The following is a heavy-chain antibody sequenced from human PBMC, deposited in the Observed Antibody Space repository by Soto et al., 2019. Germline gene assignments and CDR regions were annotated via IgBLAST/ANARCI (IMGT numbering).Heavy chain of an antibody. D-gene: IGHD2-15*01. V-gene: IGHV4-4*02. J-gene: IGHJ4*02. CDR2: IYHSGST. Sequence: PSETLSLTCAVSSGSISSSNWWSWVRQPPGKGLEWIGEIYHSGSTNYNPSLKSRVTISVDKSKNQFSLKLSSVTAADTAVYYCARGYCSGGSCYSGLERYYFEYWGQGTLVTVSS. CDR1: SGSISSSNW. CDR3: ARGYCSGGSCYSGLERYYFEY.